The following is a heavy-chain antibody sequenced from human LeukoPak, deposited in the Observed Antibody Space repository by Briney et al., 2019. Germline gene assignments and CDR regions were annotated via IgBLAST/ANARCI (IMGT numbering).Heavy chain of an antibody. CDR2: IYYSGST. Sequence: PSQTLSLTCTVSGGSISSGGYYWSWIRQHPGKGLEWIGYIYYSGSTYYNPSLKSRVTISVDTSKNQFSLKLSSVTAADTAVYYCARGVSAIFGVVIMGFRRNYYYMDVWGKGTTVTVSS. CDR1: GGSISSGGYY. CDR3: ARGVSAIFGVVIMGFRRNYYYMDV. J-gene: IGHJ6*03. V-gene: IGHV4-31*03. D-gene: IGHD3-3*01.